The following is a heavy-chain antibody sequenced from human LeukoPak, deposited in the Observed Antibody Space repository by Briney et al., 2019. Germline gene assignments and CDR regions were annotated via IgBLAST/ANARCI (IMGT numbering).Heavy chain of an antibody. CDR3: ARHIWRATTDY. Sequence: SETLSLTCTVSGYSISSGYYWGWIRQPPGKGLEWIGYIYYSGSTNYNPSLKSRVTISVDTSKNQFPLKLSSVTAADTAVYYCARHIWRATTDYWGQGTLVTVSS. D-gene: IGHD1-26*01. CDR2: IYYSGST. J-gene: IGHJ4*02. CDR1: GYSISSGYY. V-gene: IGHV4-38-2*02.